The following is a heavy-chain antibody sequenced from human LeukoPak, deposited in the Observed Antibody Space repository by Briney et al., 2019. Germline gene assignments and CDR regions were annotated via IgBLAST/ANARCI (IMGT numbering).Heavy chain of an antibody. V-gene: IGHV4-59*01. CDR2: IRASGTT. Sequence: SETLFLTCTVSGGSISDYYWSWIRQPPGRGLEWVGYIRASGTTNYKSSLKSRVSISLDTSKNLFSLRLTSVTAADTAVYYCAGGDIDWLRSPGTLYYIDQWGPGTLVTVSS. J-gene: IGHJ4*02. CDR3: AGGDIDWLRSPGTLYYIDQ. CDR1: GGSISDYY. D-gene: IGHD3-9*01.